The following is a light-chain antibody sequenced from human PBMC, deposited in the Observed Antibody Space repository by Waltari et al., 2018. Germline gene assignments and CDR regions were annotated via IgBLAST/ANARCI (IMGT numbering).Light chain of an antibody. V-gene: IGKV1-33*01. CDR2: DAS. CDR1: QDISDY. Sequence: DIQMTQSPSSLSASVGDRVTITCQASQDISDYLNWYQQKPGKAPKLLIYDASNLETGVPSRFSGRGSGTDFTFTISSLQPEDFATYYCQQLKSYPITFGGGTKVEIK. J-gene: IGKJ4*01. CDR3: QQLKSYPIT.